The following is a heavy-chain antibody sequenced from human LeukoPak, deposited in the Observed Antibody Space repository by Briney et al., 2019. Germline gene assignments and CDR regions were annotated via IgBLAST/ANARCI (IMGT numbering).Heavy chain of an antibody. CDR1: GGTFSSYA. J-gene: IGHJ6*02. Sequence: SVKVSCKASGGTFSSYAISWVRQAPGQGLEWMGGIIPIFGTANYAQKFQGRVTITADESTSTAYMELSSLRSEDTAVYYCAREIGMVRGAYYYGMDIWGQGTTVTVSS. V-gene: IGHV1-69*13. D-gene: IGHD3-10*01. CDR3: AREIGMVRGAYYYGMDI. CDR2: IIPIFGTA.